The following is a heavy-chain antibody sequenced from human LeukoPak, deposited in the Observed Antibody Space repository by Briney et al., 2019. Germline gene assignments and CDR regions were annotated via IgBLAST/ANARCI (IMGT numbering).Heavy chain of an antibody. D-gene: IGHD3-9*01. J-gene: IGHJ5*02. CDR3: ARDRAATYYDILTGYSSNWFDP. V-gene: IGHV3-33*01. CDR2: IWYDGSNK. CDR1: GFTFSSYG. Sequence: PGGSLRLSCAASGFTFSSYGTHWVRQAPGKGLEWVAVIWYDGSNKYYADSVKGRFTISRDNSKNTLYLQMNSLRAEDTAVYYCARDRAATYYDILTGYSSNWFDPWGQGTLVTVSS.